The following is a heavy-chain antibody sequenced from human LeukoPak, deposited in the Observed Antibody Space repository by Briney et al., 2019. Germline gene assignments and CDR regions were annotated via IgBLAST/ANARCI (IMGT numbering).Heavy chain of an antibody. J-gene: IGHJ3*02. V-gene: IGHV1-18*01. D-gene: IGHD3-10*01. CDR3: ARDSTGGPGGNRADAFDI. CDR1: GYTFTSYG. Sequence: ASVKVSCKASGYTFTSYGISWVRQAPGQGLEWMGWISAYNGNTNYAQKLQGRVTMTTDTSTSTAYMELRSLRSDDTAVYYCARDSTGGPGGNRADAFDIWGQGTMVTVSS. CDR2: ISAYNGNT.